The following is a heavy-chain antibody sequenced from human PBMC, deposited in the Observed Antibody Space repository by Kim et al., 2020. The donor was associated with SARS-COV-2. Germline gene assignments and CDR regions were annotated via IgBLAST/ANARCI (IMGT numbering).Heavy chain of an antibody. CDR2: ISYDGTSK. CDR3: ARDRAGTDIDH. J-gene: IGHJ4*02. D-gene: IGHD1-1*01. Sequence: GGSLRLSCVASGITFSRSGMHWVRQAPGKGLDWVAFISYDGTSKDYTDAVKGRFTISRDNSKNTLYLQMSTLRGEDSAVYYCARDRAGTDIDHWGQGALVTVSS. CDR1: GITFSRSG. V-gene: IGHV3-30*03.